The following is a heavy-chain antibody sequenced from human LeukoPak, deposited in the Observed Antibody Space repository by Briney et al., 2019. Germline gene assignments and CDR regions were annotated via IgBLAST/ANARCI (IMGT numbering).Heavy chain of an antibody. CDR2: INHSEST. CDR1: GGSFSGYY. V-gene: IGHV4-34*01. CDR3: ARGQGRAVVRARYYFDY. D-gene: IGHD4-23*01. Sequence: SETLSLTCAVYGGSFSGYYWSWIRQPPGKGLEWIGEINHSESTNYNPSLKSRVTISVDTSKNQFSLKLSSVTAADTAVYYCARGQGRAVVRARYYFDYWGQGTLITVSS. J-gene: IGHJ4*02.